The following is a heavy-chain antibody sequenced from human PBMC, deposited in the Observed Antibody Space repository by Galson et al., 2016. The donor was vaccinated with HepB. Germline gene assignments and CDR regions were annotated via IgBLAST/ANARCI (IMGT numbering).Heavy chain of an antibody. CDR2: IRADKGDP. D-gene: IGHD3-10*01. J-gene: IGHJ6*02. CDR1: GYLFKNYG. CDR3: ARTTRGRLYYFYGMDV. V-gene: IGHV1-18*01. Sequence: SVKVSCKASGYLFKNYGINWVRQAPGQGLEWLGWIRADKGDPNLAQEFQDRVSLTTDTSTNTAYMELRNLRSDDTAVYYCARTTRGRLYYFYGMDVWGQGTTVIVSS.